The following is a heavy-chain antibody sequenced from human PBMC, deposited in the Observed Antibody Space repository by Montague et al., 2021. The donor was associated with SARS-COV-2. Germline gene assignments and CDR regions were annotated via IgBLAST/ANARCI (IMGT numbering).Heavy chain of an antibody. J-gene: IGHJ4*02. CDR3: AKRGPYTFDY. V-gene: IGHV3-7*01. CDR1: GFTFSSYW. Sequence: PLRLSCAASGFTFSSYWTGWVRQAPGKGLEWVANIVPDGSHTLYVGPGEGRFTISRDNAKNSLYLQMNNLRAEDTAVYYCAKRGPYTFDYWGQGTLVTVSS. CDR2: IVPDGSHT. D-gene: IGHD2-2*02.